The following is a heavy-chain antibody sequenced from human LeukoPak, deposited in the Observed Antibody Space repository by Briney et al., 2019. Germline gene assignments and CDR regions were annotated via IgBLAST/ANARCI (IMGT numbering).Heavy chain of an antibody. J-gene: IGHJ6*03. CDR1: GGTFSSYA. CDR2: IIPIFGTA. V-gene: IGHV1-69*05. D-gene: IGHD6-13*01. Sequence: GSSVKVSCKASGGTFSSYAISWVRQAPGQGLEWMGGIIPIFGTANYAQRFQGRVTITTDESTSTAYMELSSLRSEDTAVYYCASAMSRGRQPGIAAAKKKTGYYYYYMDVWGKGTTVTVSS. CDR3: ASAMSRGRQPGIAAAKKKTGYYYYYMDV.